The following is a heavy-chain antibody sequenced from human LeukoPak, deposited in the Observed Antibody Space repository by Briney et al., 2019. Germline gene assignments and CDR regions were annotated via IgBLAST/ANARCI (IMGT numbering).Heavy chain of an antibody. CDR1: GFTFSSYG. CDR3: ARDRLLEDRDYNSYYMDV. V-gene: IGHV3-48*04. D-gene: IGHD1-1*01. CDR2: ISSSSSTI. J-gene: IGHJ6*03. Sequence: GGSLRLSCAASGFTFSSYGMTWVRQAPGKGLEWVSYISSSSSTIYYADSVKGRFTISRDNAKNSLSLQMNSLRAEDTAVYYCARDRLLEDRDYNSYYMDVWGIGTTVTVSS.